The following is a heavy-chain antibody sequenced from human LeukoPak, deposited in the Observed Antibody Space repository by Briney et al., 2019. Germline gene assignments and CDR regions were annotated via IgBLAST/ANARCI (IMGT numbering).Heavy chain of an antibody. CDR1: GGSISSYY. CDR3: ARGVLYCSSTSCYTNYYYGMDV. V-gene: IGHV4-59*01. D-gene: IGHD2-2*02. CDR2: IYYSGST. Sequence: PSETLSLTCTVSGGSISSYYWRWIRQPPGKGLEWIGYIYYSGSTNYNPPLKSRVAISVDPSKNQFSLKLSSVTAADTAVYYCARGVLYCSSTSCYTNYYYGMDVWGQGTTVTVSS. J-gene: IGHJ6*02.